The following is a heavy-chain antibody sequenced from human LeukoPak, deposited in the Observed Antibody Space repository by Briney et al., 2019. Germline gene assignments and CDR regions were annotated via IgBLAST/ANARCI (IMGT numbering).Heavy chain of an antibody. V-gene: IGHV4-34*01. CDR1: GGSFSGYY. CDR3: ARRGYDHDY. D-gene: IGHD5-12*01. J-gene: IGHJ4*02. CDR2: INHSGST. Sequence: SETLSLTCAVYGGSFSGYYWSWIRQPPGKGLEWIGEINHSGSTNYNPSLKSRVTISVDTSKNQFSLKLNSVTAADTAVYYCARRGYDHDYWGQGTLVTVSS.